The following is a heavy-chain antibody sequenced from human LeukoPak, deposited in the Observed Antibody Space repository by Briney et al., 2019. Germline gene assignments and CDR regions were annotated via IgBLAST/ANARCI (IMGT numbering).Heavy chain of an antibody. J-gene: IGHJ4*02. D-gene: IGHD3-22*01. V-gene: IGHV3-66*01. CDR1: GFSASSNY. CDR3: ARAHDRGYFYGFDY. CDR2: IHYGGGTT. Sequence: GGSLRLSCAASGFSASSNYMIWVRQTPGKGLEWVSLIHYGGGTTYYADDVKDRFTISRDNSKNTLYLQMNSLRAEDTAVYYCARAHDRGYFYGFDYWGQGTLVTVSS.